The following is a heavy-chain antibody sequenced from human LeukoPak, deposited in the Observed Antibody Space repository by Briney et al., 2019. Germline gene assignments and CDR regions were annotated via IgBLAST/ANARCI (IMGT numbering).Heavy chain of an antibody. V-gene: IGHV4-39*07. J-gene: IGHJ3*02. CDR2: VEYTGRT. Sequence: PSETLSLTCTVSGGSISSTDFFWGWIRQPPGKGLEWIGNVEYTGRTYYNPSLKSRVTMSLDTSKNQFSLKLSSVTAADTALYYCARDRGDGVFDIWGQGAMVTVSS. CDR3: ARDRGDGVFDI. CDR1: GGSISSTDFF. D-gene: IGHD4-17*01.